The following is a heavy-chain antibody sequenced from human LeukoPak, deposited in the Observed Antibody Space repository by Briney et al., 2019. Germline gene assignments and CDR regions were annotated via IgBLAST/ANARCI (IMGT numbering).Heavy chain of an antibody. CDR1: GFTFSGSA. J-gene: IGHJ4*02. CDR2: IRSKANSYAT. CDR3: TRPWGSGNSGKEYDY. V-gene: IGHV3-73*01. D-gene: IGHD3-10*01. Sequence: GGSLRLSCAASGFTFSGSAMHWVRQASGKGLEWVGRIRSKANSYATAYAASVKGRFTISRDDSKNTAYLQMNSLKTEDTAVYYCTRPWGSGNSGKEYDYWGQGTLVTVSS.